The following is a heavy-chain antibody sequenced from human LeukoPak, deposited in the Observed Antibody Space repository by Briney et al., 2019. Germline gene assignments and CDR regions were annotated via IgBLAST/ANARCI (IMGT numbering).Heavy chain of an antibody. CDR2: IKQDGSEK. CDR1: GFTFNNYW. CDR3: ARGYFSSSGRGMDL. Sequence: PGGSLRLSCEASGFTFNNYWMSWVSQAPRKGLEWVANIKQDGSEKSYVDSVKGRFTISRDNAKNSLFLQMGSLRAEDTDVYYCARGYFSSSGRGMDLWGQGTTVTVSS. V-gene: IGHV3-7*01. D-gene: IGHD6-13*01. J-gene: IGHJ6*02.